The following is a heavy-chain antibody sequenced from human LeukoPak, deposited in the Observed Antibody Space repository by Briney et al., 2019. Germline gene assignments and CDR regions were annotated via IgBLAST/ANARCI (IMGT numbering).Heavy chain of an antibody. D-gene: IGHD6-6*01. V-gene: IGHV4-34*01. CDR3: ARWNSSSSVDAFDI. Sequence: GSLRLSCAASRFTFSNYNMNCVRQPPGKGLEWIGEINHSGSTNYNPSLKSRVTISVDTSKNQFTLKLSSVTAADTAVYYCARWNSSSSVDAFDIWGQGTMVTVSS. CDR2: INHSGST. CDR1: RFTFSNYN. J-gene: IGHJ3*02.